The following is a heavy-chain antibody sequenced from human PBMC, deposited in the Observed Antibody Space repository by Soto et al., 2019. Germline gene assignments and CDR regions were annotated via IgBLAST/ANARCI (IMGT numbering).Heavy chain of an antibody. Sequence: EVQLLESGGGLVQPGGSLRLSCAASGFTFTTYAISWVRQAPGKGLEWVSAISGSGGSTYYTGSVKGRFTISRDMSKNTLYLQLNMLRAEDTAVYSCAKHWDTTFSSSYHWGHGTLVTVSS. V-gene: IGHV3-23*01. CDR2: ISGSGGST. CDR1: GFTFTTYA. D-gene: IGHD6-6*01. J-gene: IGHJ5*02. CDR3: AKHWDTTFSSSYH.